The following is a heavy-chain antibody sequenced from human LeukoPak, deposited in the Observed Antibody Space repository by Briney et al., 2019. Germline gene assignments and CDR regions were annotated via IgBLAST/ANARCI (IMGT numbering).Heavy chain of an antibody. CDR3: ARRGSSWDGVGY. J-gene: IGHJ4*02. D-gene: IGHD6-13*01. CDR2: IDPSDSYT. V-gene: IGHV5-10-1*01. Sequence: GESLQISCKGSGYSFTTYWISWVRPMPGKGLEWMGKIDPSDSYTNYSPSFQGHVTISVDKSISTAYLQWNSLKASDTAMYYCARRGSSWDGVGYWGQGTLVTVSS. CDR1: GYSFTTYW.